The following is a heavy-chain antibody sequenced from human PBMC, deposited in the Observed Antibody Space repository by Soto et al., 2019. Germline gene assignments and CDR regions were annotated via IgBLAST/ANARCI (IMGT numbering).Heavy chain of an antibody. Sequence: SSETLSLTCTVSGGSISSYYWSWIRQPAGKGLEWIGRIYTSGSTNYNPSLKSRVTMSVDTSKNQFSLKLSSVTAADTAVYYCARVSAGTGYYYGMDVWGQGTTVTVSS. D-gene: IGHD3-10*01. V-gene: IGHV4-4*07. J-gene: IGHJ6*02. CDR3: ARVSAGTGYYYGMDV. CDR2: IYTSGST. CDR1: GGSISSYY.